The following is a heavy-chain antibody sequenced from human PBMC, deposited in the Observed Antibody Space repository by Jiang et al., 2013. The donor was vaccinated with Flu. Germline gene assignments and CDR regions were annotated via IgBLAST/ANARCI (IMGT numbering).Heavy chain of an antibody. D-gene: IGHD2-2*01. V-gene: IGHV4-39*01. J-gene: IGHJ4*02. CDR2: IYYSGTT. Sequence: ETLSLTCTVSGDSISSTNHYWVWIRQPPGKGLEWIGSIYYSGTTYYNPSLKSRVSISVDTSNNQFSLNLRSVTAADTAVHYCARSRKESGFSAENWGQGTLVTVSS. CDR3: ARSRKESGFSAEN. CDR1: GDSISSTNHY.